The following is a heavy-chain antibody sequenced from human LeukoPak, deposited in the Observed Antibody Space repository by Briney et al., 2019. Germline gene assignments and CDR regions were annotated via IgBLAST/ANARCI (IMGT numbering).Heavy chain of an antibody. CDR3: ARSPLTYCSSTSCYGLDP. V-gene: IGHV1-2*06. CDR1: GYTFTGYY. J-gene: IGHJ5*02. D-gene: IGHD2-2*01. Sequence: ASVKVSCKASGYTFTGYYMHWVRQAPGQGLEWMGRINPNSGGTNYAQKFQGRVTMTRDTSISTAYMELSRLTSDDTAVYYCARSPLTYCSSTSCYGLDPWGQGTLVTVSS. CDR2: INPNSGGT.